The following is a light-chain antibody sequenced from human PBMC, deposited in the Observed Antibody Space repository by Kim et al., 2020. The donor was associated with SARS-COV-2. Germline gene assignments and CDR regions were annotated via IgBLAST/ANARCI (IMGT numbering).Light chain of an antibody. CDR2: EVS. Sequence: QSVLTQPPSASGSPGQSVTISCTGTSSDIGGGHNYVSWYQQHPGKAPKLMIYEVSQRPSGVPDRFSGSKSGNTASLTVSGLQADDEADYYCSSYRDSNSLVFGGGTQLTVL. CDR1: SSDIGGGHNY. J-gene: IGLJ3*02. V-gene: IGLV2-8*01. CDR3: SSYRDSNSLV.